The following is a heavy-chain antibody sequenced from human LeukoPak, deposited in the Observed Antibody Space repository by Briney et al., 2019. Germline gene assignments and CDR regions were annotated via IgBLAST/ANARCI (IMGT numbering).Heavy chain of an antibody. Sequence: SQTLSLTCTVSGGSISSGGYYWSWIRQPPGKGLEWIGYIYHSGSTYYNPSLKSRVTISVDRSKNQFSLKLSSVTAADTAVYYCARVRGQRYYFDYWGQGTLVTVSS. J-gene: IGHJ4*02. CDR3: ARVRGQRYYFDY. V-gene: IGHV4-30-2*01. CDR2: IYHSGST. CDR1: GGSISSGGYY.